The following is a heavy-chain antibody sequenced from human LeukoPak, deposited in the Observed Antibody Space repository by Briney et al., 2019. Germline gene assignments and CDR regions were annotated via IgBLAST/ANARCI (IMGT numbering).Heavy chain of an antibody. CDR3: ARESVVVPAANYYGMDV. CDR2: ISSSSSYI. CDR1: GFTFSSYS. Sequence: GGSLRLSCAASGFTFSSYSMNWVRQAPGKGLEWVSSISSSSSYIYYADSVKGRFTISRDNAKNSLYLQMNSLRAEDTAVYYCARESVVVPAANYYGMDVCGKGTTVTVSS. V-gene: IGHV3-21*01. J-gene: IGHJ6*04. D-gene: IGHD2-2*01.